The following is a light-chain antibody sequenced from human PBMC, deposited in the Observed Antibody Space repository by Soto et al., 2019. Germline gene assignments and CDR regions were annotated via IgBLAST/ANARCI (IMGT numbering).Light chain of an antibody. Sequence: DTQITQSPSILSASVGDRVTITCRASQSISTWLAWYQQKPGKAPKVLIYKASILQSGVPSRFSGSGSGTDFNLTISSLQPDDFATYYCQQYTNYWTFGQGTKVEIK. CDR2: KAS. CDR3: QQYTNYWT. CDR1: QSISTW. V-gene: IGKV1-5*03. J-gene: IGKJ1*01.